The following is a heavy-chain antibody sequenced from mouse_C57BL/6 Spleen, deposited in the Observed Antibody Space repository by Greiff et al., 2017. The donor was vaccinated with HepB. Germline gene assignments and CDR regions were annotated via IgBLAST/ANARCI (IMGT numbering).Heavy chain of an antibody. Sequence: QVQLQQSGAELVKPGASVKISCKASGYAFSSYWMNWVKQRPGKGLEWIGQIYPGDGDTNYNGKFKGKATLTADKSSSTAYMQLSSLPSEDSAVYVCARRNDGSSLDYWGQGTTLTVSS. D-gene: IGHD1-1*01. CDR1: GYAFSSYW. J-gene: IGHJ2*01. CDR3: ARRNDGSSLDY. CDR2: IYPGDGDT. V-gene: IGHV1-80*01.